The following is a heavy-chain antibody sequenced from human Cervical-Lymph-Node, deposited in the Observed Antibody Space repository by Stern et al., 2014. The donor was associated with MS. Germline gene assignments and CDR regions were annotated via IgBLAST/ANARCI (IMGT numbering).Heavy chain of an antibody. V-gene: IGHV1-18*01. J-gene: IGHJ3*02. CDR1: GYTFTSYG. D-gene: IGHD2-15*01. CDR2: IRAYNGNP. CDR3: ARGLLGSENAFDI. Sequence: VQLEESGAEVKNPGASEKVSCKASGYTFTSYGISWVRKEPGQALEWMGWIRAYNGNPNYAQKLQGRVTMTTDTSTSTAYMELRSLRSDDTAVYYCARGLLGSENAFDIWGQGTMVTVSS.